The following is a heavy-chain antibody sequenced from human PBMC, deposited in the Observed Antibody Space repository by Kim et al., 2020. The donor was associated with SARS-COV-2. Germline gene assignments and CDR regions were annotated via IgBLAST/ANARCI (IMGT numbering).Heavy chain of an antibody. Sequence: GGSLRLSCAASGFTFGGNWMTWGRQAAGKGLEWVACINQDGSQKYYVDSAKGRFTISRDNAKNSVYLQMNSLRGEDTAVYYCARGRGVYYWGQGTLVTVSS. CDR2: INQDGSQK. CDR1: GFTFGGNW. CDR3: ARGRGVYY. V-gene: IGHV3-7*04. J-gene: IGHJ4*02.